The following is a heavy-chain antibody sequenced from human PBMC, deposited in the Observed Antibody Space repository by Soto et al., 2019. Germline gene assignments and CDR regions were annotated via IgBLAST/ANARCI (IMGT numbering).Heavy chain of an antibody. CDR2: IIPIFGTA. Sequence: ASVKVSCKASGGTFSSYAISWVRQAPGQGLEWMGGIIPIFGTANYAQKFQGRVTITADESTSTAYMELSSLRSEDTAVYYCVRDPAVAWKGGMDVWGQGTTVTVSS. CDR1: GGTFSSYA. D-gene: IGHD1-1*01. V-gene: IGHV1-69*13. J-gene: IGHJ6*02. CDR3: VRDPAVAWKGGMDV.